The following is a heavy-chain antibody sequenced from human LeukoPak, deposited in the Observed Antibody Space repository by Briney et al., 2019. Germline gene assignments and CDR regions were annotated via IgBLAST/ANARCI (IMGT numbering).Heavy chain of an antibody. CDR1: GXTFSSYA. Sequence: GGSLRLSCAASGXTFSSYAMSWVRQAPEKGLEWVSTISGSGGGTYYADSVKGRFTISRDDSKNTLYLQMNSLRAEDTAVYYCVKDLGRYRNNCFDYWGQGTLVTVPS. V-gene: IGHV3-23*01. CDR3: VKDLGRYRNNCFDY. CDR2: ISGSGGGT. D-gene: IGHD1-26*01. J-gene: IGHJ4*02.